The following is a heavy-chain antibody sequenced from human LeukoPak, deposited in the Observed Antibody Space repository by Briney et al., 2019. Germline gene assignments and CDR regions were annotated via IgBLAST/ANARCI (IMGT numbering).Heavy chain of an antibody. J-gene: IGHJ4*02. Sequence: GGSLRLSCAGSGFTFSSNALSWVRQAPGKGLEWVSAIGGSGGNTYYADFVRGRFTISRDNSKNTLYLQMNTLRAEDTAVYYCATTKQARRYFDYWGQGTLVTVSS. CDR3: ATTKQARRYFDY. CDR1: GFTFSSNA. D-gene: IGHD1-1*01. CDR2: IGGSGGNT. V-gene: IGHV3-23*01.